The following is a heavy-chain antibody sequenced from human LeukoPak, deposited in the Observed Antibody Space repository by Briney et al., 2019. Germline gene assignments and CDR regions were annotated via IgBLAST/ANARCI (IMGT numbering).Heavy chain of an antibody. V-gene: IGHV1-69*06. J-gene: IGHJ6*04. CDR2: IIPIFGTA. CDR3: AREGGDVRTAYYYYGMDV. Sequence: SVKVSCKASGGTFSSYAISWVRQAPGQGLEWMGGIIPIFGTANYAQKFQGRVTITADKSTSTAYMELSSLRSEDTAVYYRAREGGDVRTAYYYYGMDVWGKGTTVTVSS. CDR1: GGTFSSYA. D-gene: IGHD2-21*01.